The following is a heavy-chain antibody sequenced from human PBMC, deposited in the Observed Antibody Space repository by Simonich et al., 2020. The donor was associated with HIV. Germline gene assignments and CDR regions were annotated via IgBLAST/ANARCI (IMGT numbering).Heavy chain of an antibody. CDR3: ARDGRKGSSTSCSDY. V-gene: IGHV3-21*01. D-gene: IGHD2-2*01. CDR2: IISISSYI. J-gene: IGHJ4*02. Sequence: EVQLVESGGGLVKPGGSLRLSCAASGFTFSSYSMNWVRQAPGKGLEWVASIISISSYIYYADSVKGRFTISRENAKNSLYLQMNGLSAEDTAVYYCARDGRKGSSTSCSDYWGQGTLVTVSS. CDR1: GFTFSSYS.